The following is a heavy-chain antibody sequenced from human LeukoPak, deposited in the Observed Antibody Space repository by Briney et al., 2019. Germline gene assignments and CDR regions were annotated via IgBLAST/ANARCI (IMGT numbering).Heavy chain of an antibody. Sequence: GGSLRLSCAVSGFTFSSYGMHWVRQAPGKGLEWVAFIRYDGSNKYYADPVKGRFTISRDNSKNTLYLQMNSLRAEDTAVYYCAKDRLYYDSSGYHFDYWGQGTLVTVSS. D-gene: IGHD3-22*01. CDR1: GFTFSSYG. CDR2: IRYDGSNK. CDR3: AKDRLYYDSSGYHFDY. J-gene: IGHJ4*02. V-gene: IGHV3-30*02.